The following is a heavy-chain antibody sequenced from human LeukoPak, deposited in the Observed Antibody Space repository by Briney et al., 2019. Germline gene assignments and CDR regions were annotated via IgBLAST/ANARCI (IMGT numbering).Heavy chain of an antibody. J-gene: IGHJ4*02. D-gene: IGHD1-26*01. Sequence: QTGGSLRLSCAASGFTFSSYAMHWVRQAPGKGLEWVSAISGSGGSTYYADSVKGRFTISRDNSKNTLYLQMNSLRAEDTAVYYCAKDSMKWELQYYFDYWGQGTLVTVSS. CDR2: ISGSGGST. CDR1: GFTFSSYA. V-gene: IGHV3-23*01. CDR3: AKDSMKWELQYYFDY.